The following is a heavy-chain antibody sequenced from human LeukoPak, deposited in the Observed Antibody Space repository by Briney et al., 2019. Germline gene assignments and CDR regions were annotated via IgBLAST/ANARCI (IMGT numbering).Heavy chain of an antibody. Sequence: GGSLRLPCAASGSNFGNYYVSWVRQAPGKGLEWVANIKHDGNWKFYADSVKGRFTTSRDNAKNSLYLQMNSLRAEDTALYYCAKDASPRFLEWYYDYWGQGTLVTVSS. V-gene: IGHV3-7*03. D-gene: IGHD3-3*01. CDR1: GSNFGNYY. CDR3: AKDASPRFLEWYYDY. J-gene: IGHJ4*02. CDR2: IKHDGNWK.